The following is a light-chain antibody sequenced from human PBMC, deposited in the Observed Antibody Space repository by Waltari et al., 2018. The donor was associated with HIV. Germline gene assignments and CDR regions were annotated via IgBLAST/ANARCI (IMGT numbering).Light chain of an antibody. CDR2: AVN. V-gene: IGLV2-8*01. CDR3: SSYADTNNVL. CDR1: SSDVGGFDY. Sequence: QSALTQPPSASGSPGQSVTLSCTGTSSDVGGFDYVSWYQQHPAKAPKPRIYAVNRRPSGVPDRFSGSKSGNTASLTVSGLQTEDEADYYCSSYADTNNVLFGGGTKLTVL. J-gene: IGLJ3*02.